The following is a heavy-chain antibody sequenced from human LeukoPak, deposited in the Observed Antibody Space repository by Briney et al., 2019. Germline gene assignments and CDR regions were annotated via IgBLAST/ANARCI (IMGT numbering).Heavy chain of an antibody. CDR3: ARDGGGGWKEWLVPKLYYFDY. CDR2: INPNSGGT. V-gene: IGHV1-2*02. CDR1: GYTFAGYY. J-gene: IGHJ4*02. Sequence: ASVKVSCKAFGYTFAGYYMHWVRQAPGQGLEWMGWINPNSGGTNYAQKFQGRVTMTRDTSISTAYMELSRLRSDDTAVYYCARDGGGGWKEWLVPKLYYFDYWGQGTLVTVSS. D-gene: IGHD6-19*01.